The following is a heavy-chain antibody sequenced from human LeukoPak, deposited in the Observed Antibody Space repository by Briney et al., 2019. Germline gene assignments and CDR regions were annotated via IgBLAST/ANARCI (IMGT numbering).Heavy chain of an antibody. J-gene: IGHJ4*02. CDR1: GYTSTGYY. CDR3: ARDEVRGVNDY. V-gene: IGHV1-2*02. Sequence: GASVKVSCKASGYTSTGYYMHWVRQAPGQGLEWMGWINPNSGGTNYAQKFQGRVTMTRDTSISTAYMELSSLGSDDTAFYYCARDEVRGVNDYWGQGTLVTVSS. D-gene: IGHD3-10*01. CDR2: INPNSGGT.